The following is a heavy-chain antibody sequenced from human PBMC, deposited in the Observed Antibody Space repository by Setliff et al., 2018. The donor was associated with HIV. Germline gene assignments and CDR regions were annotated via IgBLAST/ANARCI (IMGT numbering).Heavy chain of an antibody. V-gene: IGHV3-48*04. J-gene: IGHJ4*02. Sequence: GSLRLSCAASGFTFSNYWMGWVRQAPGKGLEWVSSISSRSSTIYYADSLKGRITISRDNTKNSLYLQIDSLRAEDTAIYYCTRMISPRANKYSSGWFDYWGQGTLVTVSS. CDR3: TRMISPRANKYSSGWFDY. D-gene: IGHD6-19*01. CDR2: ISSRSSTI. CDR1: GFTFSNYW.